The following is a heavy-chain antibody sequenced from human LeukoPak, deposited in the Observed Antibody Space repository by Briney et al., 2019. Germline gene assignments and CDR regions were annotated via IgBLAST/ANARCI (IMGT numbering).Heavy chain of an antibody. CDR3: ARPLLGYCSSTSCYDLAFDI. V-gene: IGHV5-51*01. CDR1: GYSFTSYW. D-gene: IGHD2-2*01. CDR2: IYPDDSDT. Sequence: GESLKISCKGSGYSFTSYWIGWVRQMPGKGLERMGIIYPDDSDTRYSPSFRGQVTISADKSISTAYLQWSSLKASDTAMYYCARPLLGYCSSTSCYDLAFDIWGQGTTVTVSS. J-gene: IGHJ3*02.